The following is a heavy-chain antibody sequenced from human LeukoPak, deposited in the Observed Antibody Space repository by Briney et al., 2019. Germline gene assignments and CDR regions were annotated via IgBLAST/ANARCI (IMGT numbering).Heavy chain of an antibody. V-gene: IGHV4-30-2*01. CDR1: GGSISSGGYS. J-gene: IGHJ6*02. CDR2: IYHSGST. Sequence: SQTLSLTCAVSGGSISSGGYSWSWIRQPPGKGLEWIGYIYHSGSTYYNPSLKSRVTTSVDRSKNQFSLKLSSVTAADTAVYYCARGDYYYGMDVWGQGTTVTVSS. CDR3: ARGDYYYGMDV.